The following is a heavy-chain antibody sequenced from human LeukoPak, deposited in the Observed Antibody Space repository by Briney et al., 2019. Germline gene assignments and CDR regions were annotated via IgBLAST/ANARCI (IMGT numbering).Heavy chain of an antibody. D-gene: IGHD3-10*01. CDR3: ARGGGFGNY. J-gene: IGHJ4*02. Sequence: SETLSLTCAVYGGSFSGYYWSWIRQPPGKGLEWIGEINHSGSTNYNPSLKSRVTISVDTPKNQFSLKLSSVTAADTAVYYCARGGGFGNYWGQGTLVTVFS. V-gene: IGHV4-34*01. CDR1: GGSFSGYY. CDR2: INHSGST.